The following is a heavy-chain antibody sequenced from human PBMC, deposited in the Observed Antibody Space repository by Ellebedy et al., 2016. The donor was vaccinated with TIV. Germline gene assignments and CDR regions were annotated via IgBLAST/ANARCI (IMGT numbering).Heavy chain of an antibody. D-gene: IGHD4/OR15-4a*01. CDR1: GFTFSSYG. CDR2: ISGSGSTI. V-gene: IGHV3-48*04. Sequence: GESLKISCAASGFTFSSYGMHWVRQAPGKGLEWIAYISGSGSTIYYASSVRGRFTVSRDSAKNSLLLEMNSLRAEDSGVYHCARDGASDYGIDLWGRGTLVTVSS. CDR3: ARDGASDYGIDL. J-gene: IGHJ5*02.